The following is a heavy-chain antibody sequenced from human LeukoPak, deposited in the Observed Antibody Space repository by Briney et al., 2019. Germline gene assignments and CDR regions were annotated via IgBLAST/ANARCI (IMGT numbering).Heavy chain of an antibody. D-gene: IGHD3-9*01. CDR1: GDSVSSNSAA. CDR3: ARDLHYDILTGYYGFDY. V-gene: IGHV6-1*01. CDR2: TNYRSKWYN. Sequence: SQTLSLTCAISGDSVSSNSAAWNWIRQSPSRGLEWLGGTNYRSKWYNDYAVSVKSRITFNPDTSKNQFSLQLNSVTPEDTAVYYCARDLHYDILTGYYGFDYWDQGTLVTVSS. J-gene: IGHJ4*02.